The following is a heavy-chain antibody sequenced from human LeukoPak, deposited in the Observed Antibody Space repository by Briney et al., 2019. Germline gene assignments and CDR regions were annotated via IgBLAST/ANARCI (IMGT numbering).Heavy chain of an antibody. V-gene: IGHV4-4*07. CDR2: IFTSGST. CDR3: ARDFDS. Sequence: SETLSLTCTVSGDSFSAYYWSWIRQPAGKGLEWIGLIFTSGSTNYNPALKRRVTMSVDTSKNQFSLTLTSVTAADTAVYYCARDFDSWGQGTLVTVSS. J-gene: IGHJ4*02. CDR1: GDSFSAYY.